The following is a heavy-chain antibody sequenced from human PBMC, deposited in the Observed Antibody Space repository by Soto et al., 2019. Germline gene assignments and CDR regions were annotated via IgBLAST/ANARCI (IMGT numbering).Heavy chain of an antibody. CDR2: INHSGNT. D-gene: IGHD5-12*01. CDR3: GTRGEVAAPRGS. V-gene: IGHV4-34*01. Sequence: QVQLQLWGAGLLEPSESLSLTCAVYGGSFSDVYWTWIRQLPGKGLEWFGEINHSGNTNYNPSLKSGVAISVDTSKNQLSLYRGSVSAADTAVYDCGTRGEVAAPRGSWGEGTLVTVAS. J-gene: IGHJ1*01. CDR1: GGSFSDVY.